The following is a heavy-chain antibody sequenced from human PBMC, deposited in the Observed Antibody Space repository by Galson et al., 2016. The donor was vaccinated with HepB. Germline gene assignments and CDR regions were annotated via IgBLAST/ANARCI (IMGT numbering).Heavy chain of an antibody. CDR2: IWYDRGKE. Sequence: SLRLSCAASGFTFSHYGMHWVRQAPGKGLEWVAVIWYDRGKEYYTESVKGRFTISRDNSKNTLYLEMNTLRVEDTAVYFCARGSSSRSIYYYYYYTMDVWGHGTTVTVSS. J-gene: IGHJ6*02. D-gene: IGHD6-6*01. CDR1: GFTFSHYG. V-gene: IGHV3-33*01. CDR3: ARGSSSRSIYYYYYYTMDV.